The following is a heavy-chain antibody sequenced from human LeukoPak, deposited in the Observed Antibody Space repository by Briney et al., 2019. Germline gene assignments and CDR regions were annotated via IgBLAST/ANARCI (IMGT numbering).Heavy chain of an antibody. CDR1: GGSISSYY. CDR2: IYYSGST. J-gene: IGHJ3*02. CDR3: ARGSSQGRGDAFDI. Sequence: PSETLSLTCTVSGGSISSYYWSWIRQPPGKGLEWIGYIYYSGSTNYNPSLKSRVTISVDTSKNQFSLKLSSVTAADTAVYYCARGSSQGRGDAFDIWGQGTMVTVSS. D-gene: IGHD6-13*01. V-gene: IGHV4-59*01.